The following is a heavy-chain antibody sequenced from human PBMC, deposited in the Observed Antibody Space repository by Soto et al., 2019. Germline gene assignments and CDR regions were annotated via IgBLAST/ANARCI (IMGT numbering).Heavy chain of an antibody. V-gene: IGHV1-8*01. Sequence: ASVKVSCKAAGYTFISYDRNWVRQAPGQGLEWMGWMNANRGNTGYAQKFQGRVTMTRNTSISTAYMELSSLTFEDTAVYYCTRVYCSGGICYGLYWGQGTLVTVSS. CDR3: TRVYCSGGICYGLY. CDR1: GYTFISYD. D-gene: IGHD2-15*01. J-gene: IGHJ4*02. CDR2: MNANRGNT.